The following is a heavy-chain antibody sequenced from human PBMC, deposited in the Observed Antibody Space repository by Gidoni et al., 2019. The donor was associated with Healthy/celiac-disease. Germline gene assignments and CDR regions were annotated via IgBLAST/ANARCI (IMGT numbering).Heavy chain of an antibody. D-gene: IGHD5-12*01. Sequence: QVQLQESGPGLVKPSQTLSLTCTVSGGSSSSGRSYWSWIRQPAGKGLEWIGRIYTSGSTNYNPSLKSRVTISVDTSKNQFSLKLSSVTAADTAVYYCARGDGYNSKYYYYYYMDVWGKGTTVTVSS. CDR2: IYTSGST. CDR3: ARGDGYNSKYYYYYYMDV. CDR1: GGSSSSGRSY. V-gene: IGHV4-61*02. J-gene: IGHJ6*03.